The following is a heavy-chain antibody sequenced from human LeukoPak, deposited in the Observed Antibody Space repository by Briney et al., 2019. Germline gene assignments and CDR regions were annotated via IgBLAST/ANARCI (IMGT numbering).Heavy chain of an antibody. CDR3: ARGGCSGGSCYVFYRDV. V-gene: IGHV4-59*11. D-gene: IGHD2-15*01. CDR1: GGSIIGHY. CDR2: IYYSVST. Sequence: SETLSLTCTVSGGSIIGHYWSWIRQPPGKGLEWIGHIYYSVSTNYNPSLKSRVTASVDTSKNQFSLKLSSVAAADTDVSYCARGGCSGGSCYVFYRDVWGKGTTVTVSS. J-gene: IGHJ6*03.